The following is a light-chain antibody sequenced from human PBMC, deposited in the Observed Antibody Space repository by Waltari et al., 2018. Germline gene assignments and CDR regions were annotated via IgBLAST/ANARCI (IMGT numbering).Light chain of an antibody. CDR2: EGS. CDR1: RSDVGIYKL. CDR3: CSYAGSSTYV. J-gene: IGLJ1*01. Sequence: QSALTQPASVSGSPGQSITISCTGTRSDVGIYKLVSWCPQPPGKAPKLMIYEGSKRPSGVSNRFSGSKSGNTASLTISGLQAEDEADYYCCSYAGSSTYVFGTGTKVTVL. V-gene: IGLV2-23*01.